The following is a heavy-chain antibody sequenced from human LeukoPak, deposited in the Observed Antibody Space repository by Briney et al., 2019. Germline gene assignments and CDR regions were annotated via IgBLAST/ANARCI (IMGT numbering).Heavy chain of an antibody. V-gene: IGHV4-59*01. D-gene: IGHD3-3*01. J-gene: IGHJ3*02. CDR2: IYYSGST. Sequence: SETLSLTCTVSGDSISSYYWSWIRQPPGKGLEWIGYIYYSGSTNYNPSLKSRVTISVDTSKNQFSLKLSSVTAADTAVYYCARHVGLRFLAWYAFDIWGQGTMVTVSS. CDR3: ARHVGLRFLAWYAFDI. CDR1: GDSISSYY.